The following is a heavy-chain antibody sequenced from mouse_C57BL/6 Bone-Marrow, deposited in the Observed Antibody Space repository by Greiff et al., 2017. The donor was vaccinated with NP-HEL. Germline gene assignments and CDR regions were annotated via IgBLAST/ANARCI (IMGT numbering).Heavy chain of an antibody. V-gene: IGHV1-82*01. D-gene: IGHD1-1*01. J-gene: IGHJ2*01. CDR3: ARGPTVVDY. CDR1: GYAFSSSW. Sequence: QVQLQQSGPELVKPGASVKISCKASGYAFSSSWMNWVKQRPGKGLEWIGRIYPGDGDTNYNGKFKGKATLTADKSSSTAYMQLSSLTSEDSAGYFCARGPTVVDYWGQGTTLTVSS. CDR2: IYPGDGDT.